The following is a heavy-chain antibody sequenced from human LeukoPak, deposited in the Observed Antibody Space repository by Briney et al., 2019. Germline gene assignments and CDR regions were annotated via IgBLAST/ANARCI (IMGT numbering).Heavy chain of an antibody. CDR3: ARGQQLDYGMDV. CDR1: GFTFSSYS. V-gene: IGHV3-21*01. Sequence: GGSLRLSCAASGFTFSSYSMNWVRQAPGKGLEWVSSISSSSSYIYYADSVKGRFTISRDNAKNSLYLQMNSLRAEDTAVYYCARGQQLDYGMDVWGQGTTVTVSS. CDR2: ISSSSSYI. D-gene: IGHD6-13*01. J-gene: IGHJ6*02.